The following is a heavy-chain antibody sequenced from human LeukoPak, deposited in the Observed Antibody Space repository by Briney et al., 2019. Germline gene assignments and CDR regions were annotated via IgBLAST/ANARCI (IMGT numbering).Heavy chain of an antibody. CDR2: ISSYNGNT. J-gene: IGHJ6*03. Sequence: EASVKVSCKASGYPFSSYGFSWVRQAPGQGLEWMGWISSYNGNTNYAQEVQGRVTMTTDTSTSTAYMELRSLRSDDTALYYCARARSMVATNLDDYYYIDVWGKGTTVTISS. CDR1: GYPFSSYG. CDR3: ARARSMVATNLDDYYYIDV. V-gene: IGHV1-18*01. D-gene: IGHD5-12*01.